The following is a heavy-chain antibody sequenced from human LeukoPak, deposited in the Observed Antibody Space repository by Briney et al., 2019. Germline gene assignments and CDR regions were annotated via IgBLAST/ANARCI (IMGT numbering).Heavy chain of an antibody. CDR3: ARSSPYYYFDY. Sequence: SQTLSLTCAVSGGSISSGGYSWSWIRQPRGKGLEWVGYIYHSGSTYYNPSLKSRVTISVDRSKNQFSLKLSSVTAADTAVYYCARSSPYYYFDYWGQGTLVTVSS. D-gene: IGHD6-19*01. CDR1: GGSISSGGYS. J-gene: IGHJ4*02. CDR2: IYHSGST. V-gene: IGHV4-30-2*01.